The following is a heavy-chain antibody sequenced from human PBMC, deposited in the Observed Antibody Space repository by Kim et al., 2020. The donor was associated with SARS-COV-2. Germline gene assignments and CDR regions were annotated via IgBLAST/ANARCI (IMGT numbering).Heavy chain of an antibody. CDR2: IRSKAYGGTT. CDR1: GFTFGDYA. Sequence: GGSLRLSCTASGFTFGDYAMSWFRQAPGKGLEWVGFIRSKAYGGTTEYAASVKGRFTISRDDSKSIAYLQMNSLKTEDTAVYYCTRDQSAAAGSNDYYGMDVWGQGTTVTVSS. CDR3: TRDQSAAAGSNDYYGMDV. V-gene: IGHV3-49*03. D-gene: IGHD6-13*01. J-gene: IGHJ6*02.